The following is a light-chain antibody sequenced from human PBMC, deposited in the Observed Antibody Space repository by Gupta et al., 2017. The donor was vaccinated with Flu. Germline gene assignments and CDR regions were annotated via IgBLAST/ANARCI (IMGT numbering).Light chain of an antibody. V-gene: IGKV1-39*01. Sequence: DIQMTQSPSSLSASVGDRVTITCRASQSISSYLNWYQQKPGKAPKLLIYAASSLQSGVPSRFSGSGSGTDCTRTISSLQPEDFATYECQQSYRNPRTFGQGTKVEIK. J-gene: IGKJ1*01. CDR2: AAS. CDR3: QQSYRNPRT. CDR1: QSISSY.